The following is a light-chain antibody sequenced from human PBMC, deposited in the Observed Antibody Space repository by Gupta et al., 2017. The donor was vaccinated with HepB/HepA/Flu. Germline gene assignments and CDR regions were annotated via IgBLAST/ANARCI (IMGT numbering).Light chain of an antibody. V-gene: IGLV3-21*01. CDR2: YDT. CDR3: QLGDTIDNYWV. J-gene: IGLJ3*02. Sequence: SYVLTQPHSVSVAPGKTAKINCGGDDVANKGVHWYQQKPGQAPLLVIFYDTDRPSGIPDRFSGSNSGNTATLTISGVEAGDEADYYCQLGDTIDNYWVFGGGTKLTVL. CDR1: DVANKG.